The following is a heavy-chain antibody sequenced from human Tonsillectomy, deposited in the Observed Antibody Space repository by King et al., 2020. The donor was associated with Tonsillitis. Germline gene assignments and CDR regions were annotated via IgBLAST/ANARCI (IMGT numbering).Heavy chain of an antibody. CDR3: ARGGGLLDV. CDR1: GGSISSSY. Sequence: VQLQESGPGLVKPSETLSLTCTVSGGSISSSYWSWIRQPPGKGLEGVRSIFYSGKTNYNPSLKSRVTISVDTSKNQVSLKLNSVTAADTAVYYCARGGGLLDVWGKGTTVTVSS. V-gene: IGHV4-59*01. D-gene: IGHD3-16*01. CDR2: IFYSGKT. J-gene: IGHJ6*04.